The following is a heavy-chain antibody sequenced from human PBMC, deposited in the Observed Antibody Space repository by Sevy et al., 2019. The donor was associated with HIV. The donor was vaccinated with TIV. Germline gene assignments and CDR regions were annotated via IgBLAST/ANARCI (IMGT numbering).Heavy chain of an antibody. J-gene: IGHJ4*02. Sequence: ASVKGSCKASGYSFTGYYVHWLRQAPGQGLEWMGWINPGTGGTYFARRFQDRVTLTTGKSITTAFMELNGLTFEDTAVYYCARMGDYADTSGYYPLKYWGQGTLVTVSS. CDR1: GYSFTGYY. V-gene: IGHV1-2*02. D-gene: IGHD3-22*01. CDR3: ARMGDYADTSGYYPLKY. CDR2: INPGTGGT.